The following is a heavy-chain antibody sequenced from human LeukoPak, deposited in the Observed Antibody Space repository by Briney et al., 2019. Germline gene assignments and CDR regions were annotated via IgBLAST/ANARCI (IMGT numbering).Heavy chain of an antibody. J-gene: IGHJ4*02. V-gene: IGHV4-34*01. CDR2: INHSGST. D-gene: IGHD6-13*01. CDR1: GGSFSGYY. Sequence: SETLSLTCAVYGGSFSGYYWSWIRQPPGKGLEWIGEINHSGSTNYNPSLKSRVTISVDTSKNQFSLKLSSVTAADTAVYYCARGRGAAAGPRYMDVWGQGTLVTVSS. CDR3: ARGRGAAAGPRYMDV.